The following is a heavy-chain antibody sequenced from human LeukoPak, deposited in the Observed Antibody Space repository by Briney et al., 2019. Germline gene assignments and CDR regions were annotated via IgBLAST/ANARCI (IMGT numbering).Heavy chain of an antibody. CDR3: ASWGGLWSADY. V-gene: IGHV4-30-4*01. Sequence: SRTLSLTCTVSGGSISSGDYYWSWIRQPPGKGLEWIGYIYYSGSTYYNPSLKSRVTISVDTSRNQFSLKLSSVTAADTAVYYCASWGGLWSADYWGQGTLVTVSS. CDR2: IYYSGST. CDR1: GGSISSGDYY. D-gene: IGHD4/OR15-4a*01. J-gene: IGHJ4*02.